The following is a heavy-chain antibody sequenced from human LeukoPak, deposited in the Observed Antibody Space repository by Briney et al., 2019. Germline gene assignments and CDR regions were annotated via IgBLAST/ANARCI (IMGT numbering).Heavy chain of an antibody. J-gene: IGHJ4*02. CDR1: GGSISSSNYY. CDR3: ARDLRVVVTAIFAF. CDR2: IFYSGST. Sequence: SETLSLTCTVSGGSISSSNYYWGWIRQPPGKGLEWIGSIFYSGSTYYNPSLESRVTISVDTSKKQFSLKLNSVTAADTAVYYCARDLRVVVTAIFAFGGRGTLAPVSP. V-gene: IGHV4-39*07. D-gene: IGHD2-21*02.